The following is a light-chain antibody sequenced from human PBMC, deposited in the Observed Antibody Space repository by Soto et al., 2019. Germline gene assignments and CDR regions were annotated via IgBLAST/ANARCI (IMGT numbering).Light chain of an antibody. CDR2: KDN. CDR1: XXXIANNF. J-gene: IGLJ3*02. CDR3: QSYDNNNHWV. V-gene: IGLV6-57*01. Sequence: NFMLTQPHSVSESPGXTVTMSCTRXXXXIANNFVQWYQQRPGSSPTTVIYKDNQRPSGVPDRFSGSIDSSSNSASLSISGLKTEDEADYYCQSYDNNNHWVFGGGTKLTVL.